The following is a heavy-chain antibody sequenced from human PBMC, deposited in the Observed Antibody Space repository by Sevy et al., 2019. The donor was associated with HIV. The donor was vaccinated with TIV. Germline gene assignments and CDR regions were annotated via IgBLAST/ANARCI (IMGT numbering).Heavy chain of an antibody. CDR3: ARKERAARPLDY. CDR1: GFTFSDYY. CDR2: ISSSGSTI. V-gene: IGHV3-11*01. D-gene: IGHD6-6*01. Sequence: GGSLRLSCAASGFTFSDYYMSWIRQAPGKGLEWVSYISSSGSTIYYADSVKGRFTISRDNAKNSLYLQMNSLRAEDTAVYYYARKERAARPLDYWGQGTLVTVSS. J-gene: IGHJ4*02.